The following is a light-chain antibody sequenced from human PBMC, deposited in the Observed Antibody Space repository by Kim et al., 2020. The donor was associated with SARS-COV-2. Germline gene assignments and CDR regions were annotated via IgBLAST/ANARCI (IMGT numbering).Light chain of an antibody. CDR3: QSFDSNIQV. CDR1: RGSIASTN. CDR2: ENN. V-gene: IGLV6-57*01. J-gene: IGLJ3*02. Sequence: GKTVTISCTRSRGSIASTNVQWYQQRPGTSPTAVIFENNQRPSGVPDRSSGSIDGSSNSASLTISGLKTEDEADYYCQSFDSNIQVFGGGTQLTVL.